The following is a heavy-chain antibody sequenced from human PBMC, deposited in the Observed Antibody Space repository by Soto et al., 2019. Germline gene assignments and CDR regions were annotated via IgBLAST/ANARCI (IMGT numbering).Heavy chain of an antibody. Sequence: PSETLSLTCTVSGGSISSSSYYWGWIRQPPGKGLEWIGSIYYSGSTYYNPSLKSRVTISVDTSKNQFSLKLSSVTAADTAVYYCARNPAYYYDSSGPYWGQGTLVTVSS. CDR1: GGSISSSSYY. CDR3: ARNPAYYYDSSGPY. J-gene: IGHJ4*02. D-gene: IGHD3-22*01. CDR2: IYYSGST. V-gene: IGHV4-39*01.